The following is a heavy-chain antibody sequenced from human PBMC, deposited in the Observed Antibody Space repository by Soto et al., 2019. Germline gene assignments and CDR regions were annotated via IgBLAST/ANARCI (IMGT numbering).Heavy chain of an antibody. CDR2: IKSKTDGGTT. V-gene: IGHV3-15*01. CDR1: GFTFTSAW. CDR3: TTDSILAPLFH. D-gene: IGHD3-3*02. Sequence: GSLRLSCAASGFTFTSAWMSWVRQAPGKGLEWVGRIKSKTDGGTTDYAAPVRGRFTISRDDSKNTLYVQLNSLKTEDTAVYYCTTDSILAPLFHWGQGTLVTVSS. J-gene: IGHJ4*02.